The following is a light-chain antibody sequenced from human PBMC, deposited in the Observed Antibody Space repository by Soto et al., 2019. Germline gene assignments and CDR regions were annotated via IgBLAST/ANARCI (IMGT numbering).Light chain of an antibody. CDR1: SSNIGTGYD. CDR2: DNV. V-gene: IGLV1-40*01. J-gene: IGLJ2*01. CDR3: QSFDNSLGGVV. Sequence: QSVLTQPPSVSGAPGQRVTISCTGSSSNIGTGYDVHWYQQLPGTAPKLLIYDNVNRPSGVPDRFSGSKSGTSASLAITGLQAEDEADYYCQSFDNSLGGVVFGGGTKVTVL.